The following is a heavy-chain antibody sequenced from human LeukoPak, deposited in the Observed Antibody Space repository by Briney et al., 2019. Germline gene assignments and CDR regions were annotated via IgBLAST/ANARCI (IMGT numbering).Heavy chain of an antibody. D-gene: IGHD2-15*01. CDR3: ARDTVVVVSATSLFDY. CDR2: IKQDGSEK. V-gene: IGHV3-7*05. J-gene: IGHJ4*02. Sequence: GGSLRLSCAPSGFTFSRYWMSWVRQAPGRGLEWVANIKQDGSEKYYVDSVKGRFTISRDNAKNSLYLQMNSLRAEDTAVFYCARDTVVVVSATSLFDYWGEGTLVTVSS. CDR1: GFTFSRYW.